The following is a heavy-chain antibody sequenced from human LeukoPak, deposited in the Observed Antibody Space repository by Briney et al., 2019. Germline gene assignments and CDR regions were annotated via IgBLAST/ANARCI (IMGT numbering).Heavy chain of an antibody. CDR2: IYYSGST. J-gene: IGHJ5*02. CDR1: GGSISSYY. V-gene: IGHV4-59*01. Sequence: SETLSLTCTVSGGSISSYYWSGIRQPPGKGLEWIGYIYYSGSTNYNPSLKSRVTISVDTSKNQFSLKLSSVTAADTAVYYCAKDGSGSYYNWFDPWGQGTLVTVSS. CDR3: AKDGSGSYYNWFDP. D-gene: IGHD3-10*01.